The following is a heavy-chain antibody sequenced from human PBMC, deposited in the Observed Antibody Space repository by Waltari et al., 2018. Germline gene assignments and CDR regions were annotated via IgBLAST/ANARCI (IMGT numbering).Heavy chain of an antibody. Sequence: QVQLVQSGAEVKKPGSSVKVSCKASGGTFSSYAISWVRQAPGQGLEWMGGIIPIFGTANYAQKFQGRVTITTDESTSTAYMELSSLRSEDTAVYYCARKIYGDYGECCYFDYWGQGTTVTVSS. CDR1: GGTFSSYA. V-gene: IGHV1-69*05. D-gene: IGHD4-17*01. CDR2: IIPIFGTA. J-gene: IGHJ4*03. CDR3: ARKIYGDYGECCYFDY.